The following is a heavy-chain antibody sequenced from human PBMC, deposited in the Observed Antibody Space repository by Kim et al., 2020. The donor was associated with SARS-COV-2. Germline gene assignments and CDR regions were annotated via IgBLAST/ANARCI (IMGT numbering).Heavy chain of an antibody. V-gene: IGHV4-34*01. J-gene: IGHJ6*02. CDR1: GGSFSGYY. D-gene: IGHD3-10*01. CDR3: ARGGGGVRGVQVGYYYYGMDV. CDR2: INHSGST. Sequence: SETLSLTCAVYGGSFSGYYWSWIRQPPGKGLEWIGEINHSGSTNYNPSLKSRVTISVDTSKNQFSLKLSSVTAADTAVYYCARGGGGVRGVQVGYYYYGMDVWGQGTTVTVSS.